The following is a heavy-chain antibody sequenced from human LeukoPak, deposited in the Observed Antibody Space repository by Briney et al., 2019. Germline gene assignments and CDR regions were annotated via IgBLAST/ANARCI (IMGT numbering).Heavy chain of an antibody. CDR1: GYTFTGYY. V-gene: IGHV1-2*02. Sequence: ASVKVSCKACGYTFTGYYMHGVRQAPGQGREWMGWINPNSGGTNYAQKFQGRVTMTRDTSISTAYMELSRLRSDATAVYYCARDQYYYDSSGYYYPWYYYYGMDVWGQGTTVTVSS. D-gene: IGHD3-22*01. CDR2: INPNSGGT. J-gene: IGHJ6*02. CDR3: ARDQYYYDSSGYYYPWYYYYGMDV.